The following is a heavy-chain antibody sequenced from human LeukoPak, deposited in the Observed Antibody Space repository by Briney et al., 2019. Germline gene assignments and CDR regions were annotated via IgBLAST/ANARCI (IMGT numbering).Heavy chain of an antibody. J-gene: IGHJ4*02. CDR3: VRQDSGSYLGGY. CDR1: GFTLNDHW. D-gene: IGHD1-26*01. V-gene: IGHV3-74*01. CDR2: INSDGTNT. Sequence: PGGSLRLSCAAFGFTLNDHWMHWARQVPGTGLVWVSYINSDGTNTDYADSVKGRFTIFRDNAKKTLYLQMNSLRAEDTAVYYCVRQDSGSYLGGYWGQGTLVTVSS.